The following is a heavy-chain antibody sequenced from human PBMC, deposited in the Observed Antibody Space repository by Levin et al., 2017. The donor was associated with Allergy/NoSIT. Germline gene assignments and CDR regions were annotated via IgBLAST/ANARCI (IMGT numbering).Heavy chain of an antibody. V-gene: IGHV4-39*01. CDR2: YFYSGNT. J-gene: IGHJ4*02. Sequence: GSLRLSCTVSGGSITSSSYYWGWIRQPPGKGLEWIGSYFYSGNTYYSPYHKSRVTISADTSKNQFSLRLTSVTAADTAVYYCARYTRAVVSSNPTKASFDYWGQGTLVIVSS. D-gene: IGHD3-22*01. CDR1: GGSITSSSYY. CDR3: ARYTRAVVSSNPTKASFDY.